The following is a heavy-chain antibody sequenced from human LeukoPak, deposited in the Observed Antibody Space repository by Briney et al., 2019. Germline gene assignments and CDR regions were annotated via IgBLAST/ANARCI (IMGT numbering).Heavy chain of an antibody. V-gene: IGHV3-21*01. CDR2: ISISSTYI. CDR3: ASGAYEGFDP. CDR1: GFTFSSYT. Sequence: GGSLRLSCAASGFTFSSYTMNWVRQAPGKGLEWVSSISISSTYIYYTDSVRGRSTISRDNAKNSLYLQMNSLRAEDTAVYCCASGAYEGFDPWGQGSLVTVSS. D-gene: IGHD3-16*01. J-gene: IGHJ5*02.